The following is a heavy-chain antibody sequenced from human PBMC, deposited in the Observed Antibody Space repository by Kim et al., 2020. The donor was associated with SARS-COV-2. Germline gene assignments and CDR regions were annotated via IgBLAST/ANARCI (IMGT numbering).Heavy chain of an antibody. CDR1: GFTFSSYA. D-gene: IGHD4-17*01. J-gene: IGHJ4*02. Sequence: GGPLRLSCAASGFTFSSYAMSWVRQAPGKGLEWVSVIYSGGSSTYYADSVKGRFTISRDNSKNTLYLQMNSLRAEDTAVYYCAKGHYGDYGEGVFDYWGQGTLVTVSS. CDR3: AKGHYGDYGEGVFDY. V-gene: IGHV3-23*03. CDR2: IYSGGSST.